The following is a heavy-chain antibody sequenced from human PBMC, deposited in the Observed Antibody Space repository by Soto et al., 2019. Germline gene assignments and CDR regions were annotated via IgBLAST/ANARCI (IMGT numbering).Heavy chain of an antibody. Sequence: SVKVSCKASGGTFSSYAISWVRQAPGQGLEWMGGIIPIFGTANYAQKFQGRVTITADESTSTAYMELSSLRSEDTAVYYCAANYYDSSGRSDYWGQGTLVTVSS. CDR3: AANYYDSSGRSDY. CDR1: GGTFSSYA. CDR2: IIPIFGTA. J-gene: IGHJ4*02. V-gene: IGHV1-69*13. D-gene: IGHD3-22*01.